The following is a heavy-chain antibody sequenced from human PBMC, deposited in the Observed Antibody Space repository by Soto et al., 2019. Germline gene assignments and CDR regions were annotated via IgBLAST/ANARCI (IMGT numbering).Heavy chain of an antibody. CDR1: GYAFTDFF. Sequence: ASVKVSCTASGYAFTDFFIHWVRQAPGEGFEWMGWINPKSRGTNYAQKFQGRVTMTRDTSHSTAYMELRDLRSDDTAVYYRARVTRNAGNWCDPCGQGTLVSVS. CDR3: ARVTRNAGNWCDP. CDR2: INPKSRGT. V-gene: IGHV1-2*02. J-gene: IGHJ5*02.